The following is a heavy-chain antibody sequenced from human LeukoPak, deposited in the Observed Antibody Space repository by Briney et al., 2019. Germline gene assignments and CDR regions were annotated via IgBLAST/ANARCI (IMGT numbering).Heavy chain of an antibody. CDR3: ARKLEQWLVAPGDY. V-gene: IGHV3-21*01. D-gene: IGHD6-19*01. CDR1: GFTFSSYS. CDR2: ISSGSSYK. Sequence: GGFLRLSCAASGFTFSSYSMNWVRQAPGKGLEWVSFISSGSSYKYYADSVKGRFTISRDNAKNSLYLQMNSLRAEGTAVYYCARKLEQWLVAPGDYWGQGTLVTVSS. J-gene: IGHJ4*02.